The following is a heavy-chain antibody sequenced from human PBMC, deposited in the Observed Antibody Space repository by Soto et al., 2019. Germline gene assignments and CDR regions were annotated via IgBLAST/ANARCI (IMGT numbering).Heavy chain of an antibody. CDR1: GYSFTSYW. D-gene: IGHD3-3*01. CDR3: ARHLRDFWTGYCSLGYYYGIDV. V-gene: IGHV5-51*01. Sequence: PGESLKISCKGSGYSFTSYWIGWVRQMPGKGLEWMGVIYPGDSDPRYSPSFQGQVTISADTSIGTAYLQWSTLKASDAAMYYWARHLRDFWTGYCSLGYYYGIDVWGQGTPVTVSS. J-gene: IGHJ6*02. CDR2: IYPGDSDP.